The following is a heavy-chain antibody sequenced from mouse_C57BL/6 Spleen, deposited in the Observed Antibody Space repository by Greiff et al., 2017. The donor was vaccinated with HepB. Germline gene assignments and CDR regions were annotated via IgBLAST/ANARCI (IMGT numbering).Heavy chain of an antibody. V-gene: IGHV1-64*01. CDR1: GYTFTSYW. Sequence: VQLQQPGAELVKPGASVKLSCKASGYTFTSYWMHWVKQRPGQGLEWIGMIHPNSGSTNYNEKFKSKATLTVDKSSSTAYMQLSSLTSEDSAVYYCARPYDGYYPWFAYWGQGTLVTVSA. CDR3: ARPYDGYYPWFAY. D-gene: IGHD2-3*01. CDR2: IHPNSGST. J-gene: IGHJ3*01.